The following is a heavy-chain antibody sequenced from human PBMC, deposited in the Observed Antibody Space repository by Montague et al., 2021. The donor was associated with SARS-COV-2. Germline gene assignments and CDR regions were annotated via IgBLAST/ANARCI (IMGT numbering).Heavy chain of an antibody. J-gene: IGHJ6*02. V-gene: IGHV4-39*07. D-gene: IGHD4-17*01. CDR1: GGSITNNIDY. CDR3: ARDYGDYSYYYGLDV. CDR2: ICSSGST. Sequence: SETLSLTCTVSGGSITNNIDYWAWIRQPPGKGLEWIGSICSSGSTNYNPSLKSRVTMSVDTSKNQFSLKVSSVTAADTAVYYCARDYGDYSYYYGLDVWGQGTTVTVSS.